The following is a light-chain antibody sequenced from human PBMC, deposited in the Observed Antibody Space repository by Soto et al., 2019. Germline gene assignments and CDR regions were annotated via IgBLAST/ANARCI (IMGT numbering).Light chain of an antibody. V-gene: IGKV1-5*03. CDR2: MAS. CDR3: QHYHDYSRI. Sequence: DIQMTQSPSTLSASIGDRVTITCRASQSISIWLAWYQQKPGKAPNLLIYMASNLQSGVPSRFSGSGSGTEFTLTISSLQPDDFATYYCQHYHDYSRIFGQGTKVEIK. CDR1: QSISIW. J-gene: IGKJ1*01.